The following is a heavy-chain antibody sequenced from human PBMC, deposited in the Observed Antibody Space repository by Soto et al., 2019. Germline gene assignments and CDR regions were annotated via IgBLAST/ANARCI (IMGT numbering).Heavy chain of an antibody. V-gene: IGHV1-3*01. CDR1: GYTFTNYA. CDR3: ARPSVWYFDL. J-gene: IGHJ2*01. Sequence: QVQLVQSGAEVKMPGASVKVSCKASGYTFTNYAIYWVRQAPGQRLEWMGWINAGNGNTKYSQKFQGRVTITRDTSASTAYMELNSLRSEDTAVYYCARPSVWYFDLWGRGTLVTVSS. CDR2: INAGNGNT.